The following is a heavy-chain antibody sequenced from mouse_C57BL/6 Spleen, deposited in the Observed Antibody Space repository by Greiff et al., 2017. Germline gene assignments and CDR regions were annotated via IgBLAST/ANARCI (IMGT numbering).Heavy chain of an antibody. V-gene: IGHV2-5*01. J-gene: IGHJ1*03. CDR1: GFSLTSYG. D-gene: IGHD1-1*01. CDR3: ARGDYYGSKGYFDV. CDR2: IWRGGST. Sequence: QVQLQQSGPGLVQPSQSLSITCTVSGFSLTSYGVHWVRQSPGKGLEWLGVIWRGGSTDYNAAFMSRLSITKDNSKSQVFFKMNSLQADDTAIYYCARGDYYGSKGYFDVWGTGTTGTVSS.